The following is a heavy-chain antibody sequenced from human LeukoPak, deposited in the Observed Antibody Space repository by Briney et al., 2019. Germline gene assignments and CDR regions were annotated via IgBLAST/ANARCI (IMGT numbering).Heavy chain of an antibody. V-gene: IGHV3-53*01. CDR3: AKDIFAWSFHH. J-gene: IGHJ4*02. D-gene: IGHD2-15*01. CDR1: GGSFSGYY. Sequence: ETLSLTCAVYGGSFSGYYWSWVRQAPGKGLQWVSGIGGDSRTHYTDSVEGRFTISRDNSKNVLYLQMDNLRVEDTAVYYCAKDIFAWSFHHWGQGTLVTVSS. CDR2: IGGDSRT.